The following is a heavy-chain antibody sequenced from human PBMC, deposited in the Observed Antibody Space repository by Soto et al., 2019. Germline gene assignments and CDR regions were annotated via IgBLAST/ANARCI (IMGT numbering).Heavy chain of an antibody. D-gene: IGHD4-17*01. V-gene: IGHV4-4*07. CDR1: DDSIYTYY. Sequence: SETLSLTCTVSDDSIYTYYWSWIRQPAGRGLEWIGRIYTNGSTNSKPSLRSRLTMSVGRSKHQLSLKLSSVTAADTAVYYCARDRTVDYVDYYFDYWGRGTLVTVSS. CDR3: ARDRTVDYVDYYFDY. CDR2: IYTNGST. J-gene: IGHJ4*02.